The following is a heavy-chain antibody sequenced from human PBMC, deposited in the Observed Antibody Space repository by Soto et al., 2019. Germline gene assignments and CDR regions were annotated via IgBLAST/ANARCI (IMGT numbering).Heavy chain of an antibody. CDR1: GGSFSGYY. D-gene: IGHD2-2*01. V-gene: IGHV4-34*01. CDR3: ATRHCSSTSCYYSP. Sequence: ETLSLTCAVYGGSFSGYYWSWIRQPPGKGLEWIGEINHSGSTNYNPSLKSRVTISVDTSKNQFSMKLSSVTAADTAVYYCATRHCSSTSCYYSPWGQGTLVTVSS. J-gene: IGHJ5*02. CDR2: INHSGST.